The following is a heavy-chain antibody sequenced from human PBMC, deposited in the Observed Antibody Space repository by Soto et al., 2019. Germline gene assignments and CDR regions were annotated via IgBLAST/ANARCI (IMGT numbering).Heavy chain of an antibody. J-gene: IGHJ4*02. V-gene: IGHV2-5*01. CDR2: IYWNDDQ. D-gene: IGHD6-13*01. CDR3: AHKDPAADLTFDY. CDR1: GFSLTTSGVG. Sequence: QITLKESGPTLVKPTQTLTLTCTFSGFSLTTSGVGVGWIRQPPGKALEWLALIYWNDDQYYIPSLKTRLTITKDTSRNQEVLTMTNMDPGDTATYYCAHKDPAADLTFDYWGQGSLLTVSS.